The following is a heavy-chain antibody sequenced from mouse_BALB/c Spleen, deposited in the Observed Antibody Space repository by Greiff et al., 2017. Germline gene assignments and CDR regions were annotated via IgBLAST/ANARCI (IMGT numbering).Heavy chain of an antibody. D-gene: IGHD2-4*01. Sequence: EVQLQESGPGLVKPSQSLSLTCSVTGYSITSGYYWNWIRQFPGNKLEWMGYISYNGSNNYNPSLKNRISITRDTSKNQFFLKLNSVTTEDTATYYCARSPYDYAVDYWGQGTTLTVSS. CDR3: ARSPYDYAVDY. CDR2: ISYNGSN. J-gene: IGHJ2*01. V-gene: IGHV3-6*02. CDR1: GYSITSGYY.